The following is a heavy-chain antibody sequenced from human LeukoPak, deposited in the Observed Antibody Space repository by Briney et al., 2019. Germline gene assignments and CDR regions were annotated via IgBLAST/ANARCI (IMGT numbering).Heavy chain of an antibody. Sequence: GGSLRLSCAASGFTFSNAWMSWVRQAPGKGLEWVGRIKSKTDGGTTDYAAPVKGRFTISRDDSKNTLYLQMNSLKTEDTAVYYCTTEAGYSYGYYYYYYKDVWGKGTTVTVSS. D-gene: IGHD5-18*01. CDR2: IKSKTDGGTT. J-gene: IGHJ6*03. CDR1: GFTFSNAW. CDR3: TTEAGYSYGYYYYYYKDV. V-gene: IGHV3-15*01.